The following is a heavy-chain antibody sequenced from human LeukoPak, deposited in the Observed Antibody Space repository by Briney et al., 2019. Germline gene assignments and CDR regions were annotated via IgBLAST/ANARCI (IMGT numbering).Heavy chain of an antibody. CDR2: ISDIGSI. V-gene: IGHV4-59*08. J-gene: IGHJ4*02. CDR3: AGHHPRNTVDF. CDR1: GASISRYY. D-gene: IGHD2/OR15-2a*01. Sequence: PSETLSLTCTVSGASISRYYWSWIRQPPGKGLEWIAYISDIGSINYNPSLKSRVTISLDTSKNQFSLKLSSVTAADTAVYYCAGHHPRNTVDFWGQGTLVTVSS.